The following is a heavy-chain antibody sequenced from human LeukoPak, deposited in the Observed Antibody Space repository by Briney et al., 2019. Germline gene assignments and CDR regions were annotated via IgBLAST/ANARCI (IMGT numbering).Heavy chain of an antibody. Sequence: GASVKVSCKASGYTFTGYYMHWVRQAPGQGLEWMGRINPNSGGTNYAQKFQGRVTMTRDTSISTAYMELSRLRSDDTAVYYCAREGRGWFGELSPSYHYYYMDVWGKGTTVTVSS. CDR2: INPNSGGT. CDR1: GYTFTGYY. J-gene: IGHJ6*03. D-gene: IGHD3-10*01. V-gene: IGHV1-2*06. CDR3: AREGRGWFGELSPSYHYYYMDV.